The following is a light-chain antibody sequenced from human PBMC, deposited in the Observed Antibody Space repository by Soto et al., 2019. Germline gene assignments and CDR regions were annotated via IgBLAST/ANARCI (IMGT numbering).Light chain of an antibody. CDR2: DAS. J-gene: IGKJ5*01. Sequence: DIQVTQSPATLSAFVGDRVTISCRARQSIGTWLAWYQQKPGKAPKLLIYDASTLESGVPSRFSGSGSGTDCTLTISSLQPEDVATYSCQEYNSYPVSFGQGTRLDI. V-gene: IGKV1-5*01. CDR3: QEYNSYPVS. CDR1: QSIGTW.